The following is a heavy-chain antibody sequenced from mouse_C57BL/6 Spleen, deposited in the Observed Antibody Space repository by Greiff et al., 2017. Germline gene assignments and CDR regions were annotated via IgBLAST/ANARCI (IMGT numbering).Heavy chain of an antibody. Sequence: VQLQQPGAELVKPGASVTLSCKASGYTFTSYWMHWVKQRPGQGLEWIGMIHPNSGSTNYKEKFKGKATLTVDKSSSTAYMQLSSLASEATAVYYCAREGANWVDYWGQGTTLTVSS. V-gene: IGHV1-64*01. CDR3: AREGANWVDY. CDR1: GYTFTSYW. CDR2: IHPNSGST. J-gene: IGHJ2*01. D-gene: IGHD4-1*01.